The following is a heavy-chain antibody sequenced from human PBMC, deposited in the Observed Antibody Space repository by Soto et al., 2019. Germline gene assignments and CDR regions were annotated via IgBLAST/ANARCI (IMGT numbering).Heavy chain of an antibody. CDR2: IIPIFGTA. CDR1: GGTFSSYA. J-gene: IGHJ5*02. D-gene: IGHD6-13*01. Sequence: QVQLVQSGAEVKKPGSSVKVSCTASGGTFSSYAISWVRQAAGQGLEWMGGIIPIFGTANYAQKFQGRVTITADESTSTAYMELSCLRSEDTAVYYCARDGKYSSSWLFDPWGQGTLVTVSS. CDR3: ARDGKYSSSWLFDP. V-gene: IGHV1-69*01.